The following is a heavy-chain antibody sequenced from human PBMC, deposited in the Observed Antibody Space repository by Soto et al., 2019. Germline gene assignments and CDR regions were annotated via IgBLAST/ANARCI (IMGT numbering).Heavy chain of an antibody. D-gene: IGHD6-19*01. J-gene: IGHJ4*02. V-gene: IGHV4-61*01. CDR3: ARAGIAVSETHY. CDR2: IYYSGNT. Sequence: QVQLQESGPGLVKPSETLSLTCTVYGGSVSSGSYYWIWIRQLPGKGLEWIGYIYYSGNTNYNPSLKSRVTISVDTSKNQFSLKLSSVTAADTAVYYCARAGIAVSETHYWGQGTLVTVSS. CDR1: GGSVSSGSYY.